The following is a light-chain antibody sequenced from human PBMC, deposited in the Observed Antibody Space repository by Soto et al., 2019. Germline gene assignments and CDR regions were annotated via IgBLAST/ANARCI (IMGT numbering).Light chain of an antibody. J-gene: IGKJ1*01. CDR1: QSISIL. V-gene: IGKV1-5*03. CDR2: ATS. CDR3: QHYNDFSCT. Sequence: DIHLTQSLSTLSASVGDRVTITCRASQSISILLAWYQQKPGKAPNLLIYATSTLETGVSSRFSGSGSGTEFTLTISSLQPDDSATYYCQHYNDFSCTFGQGTKVEIK.